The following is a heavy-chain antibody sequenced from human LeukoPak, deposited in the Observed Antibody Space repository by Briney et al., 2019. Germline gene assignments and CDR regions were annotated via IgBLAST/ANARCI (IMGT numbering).Heavy chain of an antibody. CDR1: GFTFSNYS. Sequence: GGSLRLSCAASGFTFSNYSMNWVRQTPGKGLEWVSSISSSSSYIYYADSVKGRFTISRDNSKNTLYLQMNSLRAEDTAVYYCAKPAQYGDYPGYWGQGTLVTVSS. CDR2: ISSSSSYI. V-gene: IGHV3-21*04. J-gene: IGHJ4*02. CDR3: AKPAQYGDYPGY. D-gene: IGHD4-17*01.